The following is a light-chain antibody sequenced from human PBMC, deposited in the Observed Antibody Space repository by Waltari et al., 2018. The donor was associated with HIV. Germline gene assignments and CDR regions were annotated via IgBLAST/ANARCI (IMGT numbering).Light chain of an antibody. V-gene: IGLV1-51*02. CDR3: GTWDSGLTMTWV. Sequence: QFVLTQPPSVSAAPGQKVTISCSGTSSNIGINYVSWYHQRPGTAPKPLIYENDTRPSCISDRCSGSKAGTSATLGITGLQTGDEAEYYCGTWDSGLTMTWVFGGGTKVTVL. J-gene: IGLJ3*02. CDR1: SSNIGINY. CDR2: END.